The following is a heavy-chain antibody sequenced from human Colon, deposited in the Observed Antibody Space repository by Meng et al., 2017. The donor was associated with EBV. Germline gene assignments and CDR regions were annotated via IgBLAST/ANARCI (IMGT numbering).Heavy chain of an antibody. CDR2: ISTNTGNP. D-gene: IGHD6-19*01. CDR1: GYTFTRYP. Sequence: QGQLVQSGSCLKKPGASVKVSCKASGYTFTRYPMNWVRQAPGQGLEWMGWISTNTGNPTYAQGFTGRFVFSVNTSVSTAYLQISSLKAEDTAVYYCGTLKYTSGFYGPAYWGQGALVTVSS. J-gene: IGHJ4*02. CDR3: GTLKYTSGFYGPAY. V-gene: IGHV7-4-1*02.